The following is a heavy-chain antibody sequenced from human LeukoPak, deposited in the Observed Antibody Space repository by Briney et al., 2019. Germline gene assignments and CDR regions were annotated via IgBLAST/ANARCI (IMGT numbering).Heavy chain of an antibody. Sequence: KASQTLSLTCTVSDGSISSACYYWSWLRPSAGKGLEWFGRVYTSGSTNYNPYLKSRVTISVDKSKNLFTLNLTSVTAADTAVYFCARDLYSGYGGYFDTWGQGTLVTVSS. CDR2: VYTSGST. J-gene: IGHJ4*02. CDR3: ARDLYSGYGGYFDT. CDR1: DGSISSACYY. V-gene: IGHV4-61*02. D-gene: IGHD5-12*01.